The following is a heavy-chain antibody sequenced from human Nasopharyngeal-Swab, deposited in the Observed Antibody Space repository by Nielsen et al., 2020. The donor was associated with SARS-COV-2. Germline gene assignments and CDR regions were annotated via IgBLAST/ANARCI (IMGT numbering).Heavy chain of an antibody. Sequence: GESLKISCAASGFTFRSYAISWVRQAPGKGLEWVSVISGSDHTTYYADSVKGRFTISRDNSKKTVNLQMNSLRVEDTAIYYCAKDRDSGDDSDDYYHYYGMDVWGQGTTVTVSS. J-gene: IGHJ6*02. CDR2: ISGSDHTT. CDR1: GFTFRSYA. CDR3: AKDRDSGDDSDDYYHYYGMDV. V-gene: IGHV3-23*01. D-gene: IGHD5-12*01.